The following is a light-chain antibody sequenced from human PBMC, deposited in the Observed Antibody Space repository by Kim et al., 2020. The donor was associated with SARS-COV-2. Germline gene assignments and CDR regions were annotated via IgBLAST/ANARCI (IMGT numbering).Light chain of an antibody. CDR1: QSVSSN. Sequence: EMVMTQSPATLSVSPGERATLSCRASQSVSSNLAWYQQKPGQAPRLLIYGASTRATGIPARFSGGGSGTEFTLTISSLQSEDFAVYYCQQYNNWRPYTFGQGTKLEI. CDR2: GAS. V-gene: IGKV3-15*01. CDR3: QQYNNWRPYT. J-gene: IGKJ2*01.